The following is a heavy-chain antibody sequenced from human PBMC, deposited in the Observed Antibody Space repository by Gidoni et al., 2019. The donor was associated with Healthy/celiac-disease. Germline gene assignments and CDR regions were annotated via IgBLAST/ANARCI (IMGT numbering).Heavy chain of an antibody. V-gene: IGHV4-61*02. CDR2: IYTSGST. CDR1: GGSIRSGSYY. Sequence: QVQLQESGPGLVKPSQTLSLTCTGSGGSIRSGSYYWSWIRQPAGKGLEWIGRIYTSGSTNYNPSLKSRVTISVDTSKNQFSLKLSSVTAADTAVYYCARDRQRYSSGWFDYWGQGTLVTVSS. J-gene: IGHJ4*02. CDR3: ARDRQRYSSGWFDY. D-gene: IGHD6-19*01.